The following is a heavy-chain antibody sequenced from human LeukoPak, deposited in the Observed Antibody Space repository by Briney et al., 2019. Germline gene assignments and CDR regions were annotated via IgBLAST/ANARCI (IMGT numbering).Heavy chain of an antibody. Sequence: SETLSLTCAVYGGSFSGYYWSWIRQPPGKGLEWIGEINHNGSTNYNPSLKSRVTISVDTSKNKFSLKLSSVTAADTAVYYCASFQIAVAAFDYWGQGTLVTVSS. CDR3: ASFQIAVAAFDY. V-gene: IGHV4-34*01. CDR2: INHNGST. J-gene: IGHJ4*02. D-gene: IGHD6-19*01. CDR1: GGSFSGYY.